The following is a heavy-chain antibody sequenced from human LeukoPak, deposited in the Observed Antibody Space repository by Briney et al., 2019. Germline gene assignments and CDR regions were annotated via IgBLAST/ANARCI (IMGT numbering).Heavy chain of an antibody. CDR3: ARVGRDSSPFDS. CDR2: VYYSGST. J-gene: IGHJ5*01. D-gene: IGHD6-19*01. CDR1: GDSISSSSYY. V-gene: IGHV4-39*01. Sequence: PSETLSLTCSVSGDSISSSSYYWGWIRQPSGKGLEWIGSVYYSGSTYYNPSLKSRVTISVDTSENQFSLKLGSVTAADTAVYHCARVGRDSSPFDSWGQGTLVSVSS.